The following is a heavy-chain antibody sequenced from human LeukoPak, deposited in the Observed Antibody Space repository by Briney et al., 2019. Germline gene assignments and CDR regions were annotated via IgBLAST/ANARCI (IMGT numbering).Heavy chain of an antibody. D-gene: IGHD5-24*01. CDR3: ARGAEIRQGRNWFDP. J-gene: IGHJ5*02. Sequence: PSQTLSLTCTVSGGSISRGSYYWSCMRQPDGEGLEWIGRIYTSGSTNYNPSLKSRVTISVDTSKNQFSLKLISVTAADAAVYYCARGAEIRQGRNWFDPWGQGTLVTVSS. CDR2: IYTSGST. V-gene: IGHV4-61*02. CDR1: GGSISRGSYY.